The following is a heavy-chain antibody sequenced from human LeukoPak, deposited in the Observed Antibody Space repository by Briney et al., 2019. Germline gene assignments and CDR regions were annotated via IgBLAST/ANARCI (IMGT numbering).Heavy chain of an antibody. J-gene: IGHJ4*02. CDR3: ARLGGNTEDFDY. CDR2: MNPNSGNT. D-gene: IGHD2/OR15-2a*01. V-gene: IGHV1-8*03. Sequence: ASVKVSCKASGYTFTSYDINWVRQATGQGLEWMGWMNPNSGNTGYAQKFQGRVTITRNTSISTAYVELSSLRSEDTAVYYCARLGGNTEDFDYWGQGTLVTVSS. CDR1: GYTFTSYD.